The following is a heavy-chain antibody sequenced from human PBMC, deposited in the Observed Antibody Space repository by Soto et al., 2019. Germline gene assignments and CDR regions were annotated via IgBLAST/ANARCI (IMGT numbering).Heavy chain of an antibody. CDR2: ISSDGNNQ. V-gene: IGHV3-30*18. J-gene: IGHJ3*02. Sequence: QVQLVESGGGVVQPGRSLRLSCAASGFTSSSFVIHWVRQAPGKGLEWLAVISSDGNNQYSADSVKGRFTISRDNSNNTLYLQGNRLRAEDTAVYFCAKARGVLDAFDIWGQGTMVTVSS. D-gene: IGHD3-10*01. CDR1: GFTSSSFV. CDR3: AKARGVLDAFDI.